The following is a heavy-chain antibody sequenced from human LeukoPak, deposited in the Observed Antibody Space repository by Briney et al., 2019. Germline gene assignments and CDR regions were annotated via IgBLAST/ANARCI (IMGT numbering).Heavy chain of an antibody. D-gene: IGHD3-10*01. CDR2: ISSSSSYI. CDR3: AKDQFRESDVLLWFGEVDY. J-gene: IGHJ4*02. Sequence: PGGALRLSCAASGFTFSSYSMNWVRQAPRKGLEWVSSISSSSSYIYYADSVKGRFTISRDNSKNTLYLQMNSLRAEDTAVYYCAKDQFRESDVLLWFGEVDYWGQGTLVTVSS. CDR1: GFTFSSYS. V-gene: IGHV3-21*01.